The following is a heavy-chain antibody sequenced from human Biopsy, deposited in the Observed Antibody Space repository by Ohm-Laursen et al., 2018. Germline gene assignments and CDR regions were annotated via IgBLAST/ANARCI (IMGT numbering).Heavy chain of an antibody. D-gene: IGHD3-9*01. V-gene: IGHV1-69*06. Sequence: SSVKVFCKAPGGTFSNYGVNWVRQAPGQGLEWLGGNIPILGTGNYAQKLQDRVTVAADTSTSTATMELRSLRSDDTAVYYCATKLTGYFHHWGQGTLVIVSS. J-gene: IGHJ1*01. CDR1: GGTFSNYG. CDR2: NIPILGTG. CDR3: ATKLTGYFHH.